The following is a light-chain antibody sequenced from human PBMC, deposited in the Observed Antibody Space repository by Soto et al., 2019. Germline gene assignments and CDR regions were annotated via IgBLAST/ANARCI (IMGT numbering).Light chain of an antibody. CDR2: DAS. CDR1: QSVSSD. Sequence: EIVLTHSPATLSLSPWEIATLSCRASQSVSSDLAWYQQKPGQAPRLLIYDASNRATGIPARFSGSGSGTDFTLTISSLEAEDFAVYYCQQRSNWPPITFGQGTRLEIK. V-gene: IGKV3-11*01. CDR3: QQRSNWPPIT. J-gene: IGKJ5*01.